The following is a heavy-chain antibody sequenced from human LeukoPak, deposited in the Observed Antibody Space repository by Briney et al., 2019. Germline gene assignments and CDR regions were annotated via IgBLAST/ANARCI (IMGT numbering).Heavy chain of an antibody. V-gene: IGHV3-21*01. Sequence: SGGSLRLSCAASGFTFSSYSMNWVRQAPGKGLEWVSSISSSSSYIYYADSVKGRFTTSRDNAKNSLYLQMNSLRAEDTAVYYCARVRDTAMVTSDAFDIWGQGTMVTVSS. CDR2: ISSSSSYI. CDR1: GFTFSSYS. CDR3: ARVRDTAMVTSDAFDI. J-gene: IGHJ3*02. D-gene: IGHD5-18*01.